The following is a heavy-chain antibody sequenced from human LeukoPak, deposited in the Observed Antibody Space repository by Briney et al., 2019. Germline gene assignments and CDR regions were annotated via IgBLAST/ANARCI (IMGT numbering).Heavy chain of an antibody. CDR3: ARRATTDYFFDN. CDR2: IYYSGST. CDR1: GASVTSSSYY. Sequence: PSGTLTLTCTVSGASVTSSSYYWGWIRQPPGKGLEWIGIIYYSGSTYYNPSLKSRVTISVDTSKNQFSLKLSSVTAADTAVYYCARRATTDYFFDNWGQGTLVTVSS. V-gene: IGHV4-39*01. J-gene: IGHJ4*02. D-gene: IGHD5-12*01.